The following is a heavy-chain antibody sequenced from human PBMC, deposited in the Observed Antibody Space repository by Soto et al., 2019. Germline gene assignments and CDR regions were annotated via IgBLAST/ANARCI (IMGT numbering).Heavy chain of an antibody. J-gene: IGHJ5*02. Sequence: QVQLQESGPGLVKPSETLSLTCTVSGGSISSYYWSWIRQPPGKGLEWIGYIYYSGSTKYNPSLKSRVTISADTSKNQLSLKLSSVTAADTAVYYCARQSCSSTSCYSWVSWFDPWGQGTLVTVSS. CDR3: ARQSCSSTSCYSWVSWFDP. D-gene: IGHD2-2*01. V-gene: IGHV4-59*08. CDR1: GGSISSYY. CDR2: IYYSGST.